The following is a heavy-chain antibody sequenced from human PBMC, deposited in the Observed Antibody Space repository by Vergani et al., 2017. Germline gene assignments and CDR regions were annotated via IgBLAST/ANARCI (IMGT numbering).Heavy chain of an antibody. D-gene: IGHD1-26*01. V-gene: IGHV4-59*01. CDR3: ARRLVGATGGYYFDY. CDR2: IYYSGST. J-gene: IGHJ4*02. Sequence: QVQLQESGPGLVKPSETLSLTCTVSGGSISSYYWSWIRQPPGKGLEWIGYIYYSGSTNYNPSLKSRVTISVDTSKNQFFLKLSSVTAADTAVYYCARRLVGATGGYYFDYWGQGTLVTVSS. CDR1: GGSISSYY.